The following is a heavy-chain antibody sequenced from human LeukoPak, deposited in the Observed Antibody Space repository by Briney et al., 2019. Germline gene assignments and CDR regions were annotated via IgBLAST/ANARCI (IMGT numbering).Heavy chain of an antibody. CDR1: GFTFSSYG. Sequence: GKSLRLSCATSGFTFSSYGMHWVRQAPGKGLVWVSRISSDGTSTSYADSVKGRFTISRDNAKNTLYLQMNSLRAEDTAVYYCAGGYRYFHHWGQGTLVTVSS. CDR2: ISSDGTST. D-gene: IGHD1-1*01. V-gene: IGHV3-74*01. CDR3: AGGYRYFHH. J-gene: IGHJ1*01.